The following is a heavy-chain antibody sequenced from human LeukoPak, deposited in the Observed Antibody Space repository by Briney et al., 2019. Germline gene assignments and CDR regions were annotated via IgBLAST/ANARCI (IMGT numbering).Heavy chain of an antibody. D-gene: IGHD6-19*01. Sequence: SETLSLTCTVSGGSLSSYYWSWIRQPPRKGLEWIGNIDYSGSTIYNPALKSRVTVSVDTSKNQFSLNLTSVTAADTAVYFCAREGKLTGYFGGLGFNYWGPGILVTVSS. CDR1: GGSLSSYY. V-gene: IGHV4-59*01. CDR3: AREGKLTGYFGGLGFNY. CDR2: IDYSGST. J-gene: IGHJ4*02.